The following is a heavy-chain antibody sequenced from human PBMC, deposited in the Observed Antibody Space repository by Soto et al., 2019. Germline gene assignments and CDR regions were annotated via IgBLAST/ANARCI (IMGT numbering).Heavy chain of an antibody. CDR2: ISSSGSTI. CDR3: ASLYGSGSYFGYYYGMDV. Sequence: QVQLVESGGGLVKPGGSLRLSCAASGFTFSDYYMSWIRQAPGKGLEWVSYISSSGSTIYYADSVKGRFTISRDNAKISLYLQMNSLRAEDPAVYYCASLYGSGSYFGYYYGMDVWGQGTAVTVSS. D-gene: IGHD3-10*01. CDR1: GFTFSDYY. J-gene: IGHJ6*02. V-gene: IGHV3-11*01.